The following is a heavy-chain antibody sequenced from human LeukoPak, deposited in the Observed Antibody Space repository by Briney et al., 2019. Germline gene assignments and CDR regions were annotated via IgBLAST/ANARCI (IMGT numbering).Heavy chain of an antibody. CDR2: IRYDGSNK. Sequence: GGSLRLSCAASGFTFSSYGMHWVRQAPGKGLEWVAFIRYDGSNKYYADSVKGRFTISRHNSKNTLYLQMNSLRAEDTAVYYCAKDPAYYYGSGSYYFDYWGQGTLVTVSS. CDR3: AKDPAYYYGSGSYYFDY. D-gene: IGHD3-10*01. V-gene: IGHV3-30*02. CDR1: GFTFSSYG. J-gene: IGHJ4*02.